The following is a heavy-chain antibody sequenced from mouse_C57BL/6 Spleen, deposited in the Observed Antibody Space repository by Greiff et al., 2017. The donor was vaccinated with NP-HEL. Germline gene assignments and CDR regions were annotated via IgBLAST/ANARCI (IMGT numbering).Heavy chain of an antibody. CDR1: GYSITSGYY. V-gene: IGHV3-6*01. Sequence: DVKLVESGPGFVKPSQSLSLTCSVTGYSITSGYYWNWIRQFPGNKLEWMGYISYDGSNNYNPSLKNRISITRDTSKNQFFLRLNSVTTEDTATYYCAKEGAVELDYWGQGTTLTVSS. CDR3: AKEGAVELDY. CDR2: ISYDGSN. J-gene: IGHJ2*01. D-gene: IGHD1-1*01.